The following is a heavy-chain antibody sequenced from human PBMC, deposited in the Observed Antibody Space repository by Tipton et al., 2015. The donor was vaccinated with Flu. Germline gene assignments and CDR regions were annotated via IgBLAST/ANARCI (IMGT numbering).Heavy chain of an antibody. V-gene: IGHV4-39*01. J-gene: IGHJ4*02. CDR3: ARHTGDSVRGVIDY. CDR2: IYHSGTT. CDR1: GGPISSGGDY. D-gene: IGHD3-10*02. Sequence: TLSLTCTVSGGPISSGGDYWSWVRRPPGKGLEWIGTIYHSGTTYYNPSLKSRLTISVDTSKNQFSLRLSSVTAADTAVYYCARHTGDSVRGVIDYWGQGTLVTVSS.